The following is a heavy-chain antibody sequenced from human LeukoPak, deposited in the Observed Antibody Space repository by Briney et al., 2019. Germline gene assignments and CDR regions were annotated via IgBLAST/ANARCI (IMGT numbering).Heavy chain of an antibody. CDR3: ARDRSSSGYYESNWFDP. D-gene: IGHD3-22*01. CDR1: GFTFSSYW. CDR2: IKQDGSEK. J-gene: IGHJ5*02. V-gene: IGHV3-7*01. Sequence: GGSLRLSCAASGFTFSSYWMSWVRQAPGKGLEWVANIKQDGSEKYYVDSVKGRFTISRDNAKNSLYLQMNSLRAEDTAVYYWARDRSSSGYYESNWFDPWGQGTLVTVSS.